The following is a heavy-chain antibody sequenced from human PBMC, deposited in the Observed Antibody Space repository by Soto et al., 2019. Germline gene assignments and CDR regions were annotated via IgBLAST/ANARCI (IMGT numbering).Heavy chain of an antibody. CDR3: VKRGHSYISGIDD. CDR1: GFIFKNFV. J-gene: IGHJ6*04. V-gene: IGHV3-23*01. Sequence: EVQLLETGGGLVQPGGSLRLSCKASGFIFKNFVINWVGQAPGKGLECVSIIGGTGQYTFYADSVRGRFTFSRDNSENMVYMEINSLIARYKAIYFCVKRGHSYISGIDDRGTGSKVKVS. CDR2: IGGTGQYT. D-gene: IGHD1-26*01.